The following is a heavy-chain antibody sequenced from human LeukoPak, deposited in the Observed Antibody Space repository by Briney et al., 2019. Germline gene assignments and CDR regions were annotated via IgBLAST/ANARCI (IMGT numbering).Heavy chain of an antibody. D-gene: IGHD6-19*01. V-gene: IGHV1-69*01. Sequence: SVKVSCKASGGTFSSYAISWVRLAPGQGLEWMGGIIPIFGTANYAQKFQGRVTITADESTSTAYMELSSLRSEDTAVYYCARAPYSSGGSTNYHYYYYMDVWGKGTTVTVSS. CDR1: GGTFSSYA. CDR3: ARAPYSSGGSTNYHYYYYMDV. CDR2: IIPIFGTA. J-gene: IGHJ6*03.